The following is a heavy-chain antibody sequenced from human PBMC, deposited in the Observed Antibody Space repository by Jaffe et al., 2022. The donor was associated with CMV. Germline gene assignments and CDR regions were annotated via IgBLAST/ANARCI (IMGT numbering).Heavy chain of an antibody. D-gene: IGHD3-22*01. CDR3: AREYYYDSSGYRVYWFDP. CDR2: ISSSGSTI. Sequence: EVQLVESGGGLVQPGGSLRLSCAASGFTFSSYEMNWVRQAPGKGLEWVSYISSSGSTIYYADSVKGRFTISRDNAKNSLYLQMNSLRAEDTAVYYCAREYYYDSSGYRVYWFDPWGQGTLVTVSS. CDR1: GFTFSSYE. V-gene: IGHV3-48*03. J-gene: IGHJ5*02.